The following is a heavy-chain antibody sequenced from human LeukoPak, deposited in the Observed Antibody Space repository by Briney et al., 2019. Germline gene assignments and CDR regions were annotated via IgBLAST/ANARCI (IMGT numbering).Heavy chain of an antibody. D-gene: IGHD6-13*01. CDR3: ARDSLPIAAAGGPPDY. CDR2: ISGSGGST. Sequence: PGGSLRLSCAASGFTFSSYAMSWVRQAPGKRLEWVSAISGSGGSTYYADSVKGRFTISRDNSKNTLYVQMNSLRAEDTAVYYCARDSLPIAAAGGPPDYWGQGTLVTVSS. J-gene: IGHJ4*02. CDR1: GFTFSSYA. V-gene: IGHV3-23*01.